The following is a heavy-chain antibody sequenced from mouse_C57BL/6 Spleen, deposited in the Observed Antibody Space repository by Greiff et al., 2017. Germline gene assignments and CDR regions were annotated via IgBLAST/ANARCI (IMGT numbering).Heavy chain of an antibody. CDR2: IYPSDSET. D-gene: IGHD3-2*02. CDR3: ARAGQLRFFFAY. Sequence: VQLQQPGAELVRPGSSVKLSCKASGYTFTSYWMDWVQQRPGQGLEWIGNIYPSDSETHYTQKFKDKATLTVDKSSSTAYMQLSSLTSEDAAVYYCARAGQLRFFFAYWGQGTLVTVSA. J-gene: IGHJ3*01. CDR1: GYTFTSYW. V-gene: IGHV1-61*01.